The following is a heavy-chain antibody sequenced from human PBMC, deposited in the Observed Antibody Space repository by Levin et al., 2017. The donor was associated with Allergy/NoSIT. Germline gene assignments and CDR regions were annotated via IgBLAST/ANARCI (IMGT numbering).Heavy chain of an antibody. CDR2: ISGSGGST. CDR3: AKLRDSSGYYYTQRYHFDY. CDR1: GFTFSSYA. J-gene: IGHJ4*02. V-gene: IGHV3-23*01. D-gene: IGHD3-22*01. Sequence: GGSLRLSCAASGFTFSSYAMSWVRQAPGKGLEWVSAISGSGGSTYYADSVKGRFTISRDNSKNTLYLQMNSLRAEDTAVYYCAKLRDSSGYYYTQRYHFDYWGQGTLVTVSS.